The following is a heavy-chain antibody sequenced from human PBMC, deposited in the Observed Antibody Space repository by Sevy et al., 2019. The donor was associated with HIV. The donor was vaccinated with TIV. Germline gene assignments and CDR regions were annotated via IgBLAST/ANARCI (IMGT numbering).Heavy chain of an antibody. J-gene: IGHJ4*02. CDR1: GDSINSNDYY. Sequence: SETLSLTCGVSGDSINSNDYYWGWIRQPPGKGLEWIGTIYYSVSTYYNPSLKSRVTISVDTSKNQFSLKLTSVTAADTALYYCARHLPLAYYEILTPDSRPFDNWGQGTLVTVSS. CDR2: IYYSVST. V-gene: IGHV4-39*01. CDR3: ARHLPLAYYEILTPDSRPFDN. D-gene: IGHD3-9*01.